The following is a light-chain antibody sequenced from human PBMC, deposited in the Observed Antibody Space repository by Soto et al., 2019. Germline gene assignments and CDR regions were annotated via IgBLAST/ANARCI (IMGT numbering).Light chain of an antibody. CDR3: AAWDGSLNGRV. CDR2: YDN. Sequence: QSVLTQPPSASGTPGQRVTISCSGSNSNIGSNTVNWYQQLPGTAPKLLIYYDNLRPSGVPDRSSGSKSGTSDSLAISGLQSDDEADYYCAAWDGSLNGRVFGAGTKVTVL. V-gene: IGLV1-44*01. CDR1: NSNIGSNT. J-gene: IGLJ1*01.